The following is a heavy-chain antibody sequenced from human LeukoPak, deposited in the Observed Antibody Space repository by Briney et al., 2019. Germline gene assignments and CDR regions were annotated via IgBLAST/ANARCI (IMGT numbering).Heavy chain of an antibody. D-gene: IGHD3-22*01. Sequence: PGGSLRLSCAVSGFTFSSYEMNWVRQAPGKGLEWVSYISSSGSAIYYADSVKGRFTISRDNAKNSLYLQMNSLRAEDTAVYYCAHSSGYAYGLDYWGRGTLVTVSS. CDR2: ISSSGSAI. J-gene: IGHJ4*02. V-gene: IGHV3-48*03. CDR1: GFTFSSYE. CDR3: AHSSGYAYGLDY.